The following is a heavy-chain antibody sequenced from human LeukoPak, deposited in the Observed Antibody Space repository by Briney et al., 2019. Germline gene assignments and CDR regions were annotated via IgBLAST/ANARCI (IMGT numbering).Heavy chain of an antibody. V-gene: IGHV3-23*01. Sequence: GGSLRLSCAASGFTFSDYYMSWIRQAPGKGLEWVSAISGSGGSTYYADSVKGRFTISRDNSKNTLYLQMNSLRAEDTAVYYCAKPCTTGTINYFDYWGQGTLVTVSS. CDR3: AKPCTTGTINYFDY. D-gene: IGHD1-1*01. CDR1: GFTFSDYY. J-gene: IGHJ4*02. CDR2: ISGSGGST.